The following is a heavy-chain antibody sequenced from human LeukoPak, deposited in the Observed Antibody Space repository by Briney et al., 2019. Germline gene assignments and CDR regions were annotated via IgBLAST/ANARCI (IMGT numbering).Heavy chain of an antibody. CDR2: IRYDGSNK. CDR1: GFTFSSYG. V-gene: IGHV3-30*02. D-gene: IGHD3-9*01. J-gene: IGHJ3*02. CDR3: AKGSPALNTRLVIIIKADQNDAFDI. Sequence: GGSLRLSCAASGFTFSSYGMHWVRQAPGKGLEWVAFIRYDGSNKYYADSVKGRFTISRDNSKNTLYLQMNGLRAEDTAVYYCAKGSPALNTRLVIIIKADQNDAFDIWGQGTMVTVSS.